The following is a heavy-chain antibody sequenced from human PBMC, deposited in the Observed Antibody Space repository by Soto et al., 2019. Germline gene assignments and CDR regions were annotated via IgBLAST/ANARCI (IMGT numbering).Heavy chain of an antibody. CDR3: ARDRGYSGSGIDY. D-gene: IGHD5-12*01. CDR1: GSSFTSYE. CDR2: INPNIGET. Sequence: ASVKVSCKASGSSFTSYEINWGRKATGQGPEWMGWINPNIGETDYSQKFQGRVTMTADTSISTAYMELSSLRSEDTAVYYCARDRGYSGSGIDYWGQGTLVTSPQ. J-gene: IGHJ4*02. V-gene: IGHV1-8*01.